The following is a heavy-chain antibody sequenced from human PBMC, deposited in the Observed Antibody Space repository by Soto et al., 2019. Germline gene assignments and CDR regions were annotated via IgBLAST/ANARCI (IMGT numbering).Heavy chain of an antibody. D-gene: IGHD3-22*01. CDR1: GFTFSSNG. Sequence: QVQLVESGGGVVQPGRSLRLTCAASGFTFSSNGMHWVRQAPCKGLEWVALVAYDGSKTYYGDSVRGRFTISRDNAENTLYLQMNSLRAEDTAVYYCARWVGGSMYDNSCKNDSWGQGTLVTVSS. CDR2: VAYDGSKT. V-gene: IGHV3-30*03. J-gene: IGHJ5*01. CDR3: ARWVGGSMYDNSCKNDS.